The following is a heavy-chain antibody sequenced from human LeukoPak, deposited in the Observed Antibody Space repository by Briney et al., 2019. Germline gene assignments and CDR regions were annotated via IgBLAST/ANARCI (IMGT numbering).Heavy chain of an antibody. CDR3: AEDLRGTQYYFDY. V-gene: IGHV3-23*01. Sequence: GGSLRLSCAASGFTFSSYAMSWVRQAPGKGLEWVSSISGSGGSTYYADSVKGRFTISRDNSKNTLYLQMSSLRAEDTAVYYCAEDLRGTQYYFDYCGQGTLVTVSS. CDR2: ISGSGGST. CDR1: GFTFSSYA. J-gene: IGHJ4*02.